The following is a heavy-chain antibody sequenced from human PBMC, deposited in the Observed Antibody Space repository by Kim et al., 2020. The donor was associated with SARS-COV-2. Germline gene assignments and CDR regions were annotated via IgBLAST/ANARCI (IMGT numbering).Heavy chain of an antibody. D-gene: IGHD3-10*01. CDR2: IYYSGST. Sequence: SETLSLTCTVSGGSISSSSYYWGWIRQPPGKGLEWIGSIYYSGSTYYNPSLKSRVTISVDTSKNQFSLKLSSVTAADTAVYYWASNWGPGYYYGSGSYYNGHVYYFDYWSQGTLVTVSS. CDR3: ASNWGPGYYYGSGSYYNGHVYYFDY. V-gene: IGHV4-39*01. J-gene: IGHJ4*02. CDR1: GGSISSSSYY.